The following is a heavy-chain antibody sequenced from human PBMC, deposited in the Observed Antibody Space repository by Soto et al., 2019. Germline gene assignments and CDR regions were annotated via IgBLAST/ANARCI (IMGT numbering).Heavy chain of an antibody. Sequence: QVQLQQWGAGLLKPSETLSLTCAVYGGSVSSGSYYWSWIRQPPGKGLEWIGEMSHSGGSHFNPSLKGRVTIAVDTSKNRFPLNMSSVTPADTALYYCARVERGTATTVVDAFDIWGPGTMVTVSS. CDR2: MSHSGGS. CDR1: GGSVSSGSYY. CDR3: ARVERGTATTVVDAFDI. D-gene: IGHD1-1*01. V-gene: IGHV4-34*01. J-gene: IGHJ3*02.